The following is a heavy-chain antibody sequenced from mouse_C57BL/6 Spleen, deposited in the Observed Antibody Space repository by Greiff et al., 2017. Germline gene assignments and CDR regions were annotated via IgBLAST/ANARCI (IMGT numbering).Heavy chain of an antibody. CDR2: IDPSDSYT. V-gene: IGHV1-69*01. CDR1: GYTFTSYW. J-gene: IGHJ1*03. CDR3: AKHYSNYRYFDV. Sequence: QVKLMQPGAELVMPGASVKLSCKASGYTFTSYWMNWVKQRPGQGLEWIGEIDPSDSYTNYNQKFKGKSTLTVDKSSSTAYMQLSSLTSADSAVYYCAKHYSNYRYFDVWGTGTTVTVSS. D-gene: IGHD2-5*01.